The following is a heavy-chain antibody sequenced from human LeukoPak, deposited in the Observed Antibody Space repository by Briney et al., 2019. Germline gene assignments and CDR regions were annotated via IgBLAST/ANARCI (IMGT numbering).Heavy chain of an antibody. Sequence: ASVTLSRKASGYTFTSYPISWVRQAPGQGLEWMGWITTYNGYTKYTPKLQDTVTMTTDTPTSTAYMDLRGLRSDDTAVYYCARGYDYGDYLGDFDYWGEGTL. CDR1: GYTFTSYP. CDR3: ARGYDYGDYLGDFDY. CDR2: ITTYNGYT. V-gene: IGHV1-18*01. J-gene: IGHJ4*02. D-gene: IGHD4-17*01.